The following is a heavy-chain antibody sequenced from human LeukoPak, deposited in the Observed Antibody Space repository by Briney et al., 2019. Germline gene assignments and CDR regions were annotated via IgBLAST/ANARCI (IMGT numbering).Heavy chain of an antibody. CDR1: GFIFTSSA. CDR2: IVVGSGNT. V-gene: IGHV1-58*01. CDR3: AAVAGKRIDFDY. D-gene: IGHD6-19*01. J-gene: IGHJ4*02. Sequence: SVKVSCKASGFIFTSSAVQWVRQARGQRLEWIGWIVVGSGNTNYAQKFQERVTITRDMSTSTAYMELSSLRSEDTAVYYCAAVAGKRIDFDYWGQGTLVTVSS.